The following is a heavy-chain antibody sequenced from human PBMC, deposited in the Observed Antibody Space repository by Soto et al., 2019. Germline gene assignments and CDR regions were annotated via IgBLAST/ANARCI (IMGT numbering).Heavy chain of an antibody. CDR2: IYYSGST. CDR1: GGSISSGGYY. CDR3: ARHATVTTVDYYYGMDV. V-gene: IGHV4-31*03. J-gene: IGHJ6*02. Sequence: SETLSLTCTVSGGSISSGGYYWSWIRQHPGKGLEWIGYIYYSGSTYYNPSLKSRVTISVDTSKNQFSLKLSSVTAADTAVYYCARHATVTTVDYYYGMDVWGQGTTVTVSS. D-gene: IGHD4-17*01.